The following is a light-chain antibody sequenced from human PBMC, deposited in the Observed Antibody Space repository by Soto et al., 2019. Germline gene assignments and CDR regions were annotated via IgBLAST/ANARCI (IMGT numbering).Light chain of an antibody. CDR3: AAWDDSLSGRV. CDR1: SSNIGSNF. V-gene: IGLV1-47*02. Sequence: QSALTQPPSASGTPGQRVTISCSGSSSNIGSNFVYWYRQLPGTAPKVLIDSNNQRPSGVPDRFSGSQSGTSASLAISGLRSDDEADYYCAAWDDSLSGRVFGGGTKLTVL. CDR2: SNN. J-gene: IGLJ3*02.